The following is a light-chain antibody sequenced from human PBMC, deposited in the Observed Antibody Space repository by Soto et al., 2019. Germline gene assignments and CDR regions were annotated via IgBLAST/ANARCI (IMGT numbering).Light chain of an antibody. CDR1: QSVSNY. Sequence: EIVLTQSPATLSLSPGERATLSCRTSQSVSNYFAWYQQKPGRAPRLLIYDASNRATGIPARFIGSGTGTDFPLTTSSLEPEDFAVYYCQQRSNWPITFGQGTRLEIK. CDR2: DAS. CDR3: QQRSNWPIT. J-gene: IGKJ5*01. V-gene: IGKV3-11*01.